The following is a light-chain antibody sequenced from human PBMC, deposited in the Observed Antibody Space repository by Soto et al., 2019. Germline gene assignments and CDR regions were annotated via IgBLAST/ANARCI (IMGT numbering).Light chain of an antibody. J-gene: IGKJ2*03. CDR1: QSLLHSNGYSY. Sequence: EIVMTQSPLSLSVTPGEPASISCRSSQSLLHSNGYSYLDWYLQKPGQSPQLLIYLGSNRASGVPDRFSGSGSGTDFTLRISRVEAEDVGAYYCMQVLQSLYSFGQGTKVDIK. CDR2: LGS. V-gene: IGKV2-28*01. CDR3: MQVLQSLYS.